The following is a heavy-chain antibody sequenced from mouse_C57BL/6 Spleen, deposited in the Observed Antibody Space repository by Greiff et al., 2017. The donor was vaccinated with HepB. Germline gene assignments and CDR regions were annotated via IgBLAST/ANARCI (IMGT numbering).Heavy chain of an antibody. Sequence: VQLQQSGPELVKPGASVKISCKASGYAFSSSWMNWVKQRPGKGLEWIGRIYPGDGDTNYNGKFKGKATLTADKSSSTAYMQLSSLTSEDSAVSVCARSDDGYYHYAMDYWGQGTSVTVSS. D-gene: IGHD2-3*01. CDR3: ARSDDGYYHYAMDY. CDR1: GYAFSSSW. J-gene: IGHJ4*01. V-gene: IGHV1-82*01. CDR2: IYPGDGDT.